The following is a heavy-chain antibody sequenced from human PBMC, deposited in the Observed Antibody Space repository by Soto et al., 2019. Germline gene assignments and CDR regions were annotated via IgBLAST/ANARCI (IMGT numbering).Heavy chain of an antibody. Sequence: EVQLLESGGGLVQPGGSLRLSCAASGFTFSSYAMSWVRQAPGKGLEWVSAISGSGGSTYYADSVKGRFTISRDNSKNTLYLQMTSLRAEDTAVYYCARAPSPQEYSSGWYFDYWGQGTLVTVSS. CDR3: ARAPSPQEYSSGWYFDY. CDR2: ISGSGGST. CDR1: GFTFSSYA. D-gene: IGHD6-19*01. V-gene: IGHV3-23*01. J-gene: IGHJ4*02.